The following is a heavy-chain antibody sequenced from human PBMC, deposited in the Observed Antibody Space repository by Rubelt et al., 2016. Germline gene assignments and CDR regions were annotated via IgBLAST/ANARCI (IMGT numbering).Heavy chain of an antibody. Sequence: QVQLVQSGAEVKKPGASVKVSCKASGYTFTSYGISWVRQAPGQGLEWMGWISAYNGNTNYEQKSQARVTSSTDTSTITAYMGLRGLGPDDTAVYYCARDKEWLATRGFQNWFDPWGQGTLVTVSS. V-gene: IGHV1-18*01. CDR3: ARDKEWLATRGFQNWFDP. J-gene: IGHJ5*02. D-gene: IGHD6-19*01. CDR1: GYTFTSYG. CDR2: ISAYNGNT.